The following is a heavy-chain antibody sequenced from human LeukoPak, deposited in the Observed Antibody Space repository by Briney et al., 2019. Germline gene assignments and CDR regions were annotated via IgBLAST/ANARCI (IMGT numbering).Heavy chain of an antibody. CDR2: ISSDGSNK. V-gene: IGHV3-30*04. J-gene: IGHJ4*02. Sequence: GGSLRLSCAASGFTFSSYAMHWVRQAPGKGLEWVAVISSDGSNKYYADSVKGRFTISRDNSKNTLYLQLNSLRAEDTAVYYCARGSGSPLGDYWGQGTLVTVSS. D-gene: IGHD1-26*01. CDR1: GFTFSSYA. CDR3: ARGSGSPLGDY.